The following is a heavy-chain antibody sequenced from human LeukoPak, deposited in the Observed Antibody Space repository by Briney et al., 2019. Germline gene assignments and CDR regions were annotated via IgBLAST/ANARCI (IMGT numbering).Heavy chain of an antibody. J-gene: IGHJ4*02. Sequence: PSETLSLTCTVSGGSISSYYWGWIRQPPGKGLEWIGSIYYSGSTYYNPSLKSRVTISVDTSKNQFSLKLSSVTAADTAVYYCARAREMATIGYWGQGTLVAVSS. D-gene: IGHD5-24*01. V-gene: IGHV4-39*07. CDR2: IYYSGST. CDR1: GGSISSYY. CDR3: ARAREMATIGY.